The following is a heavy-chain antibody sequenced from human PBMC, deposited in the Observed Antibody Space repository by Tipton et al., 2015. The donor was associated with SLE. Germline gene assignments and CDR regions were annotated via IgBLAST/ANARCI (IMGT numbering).Heavy chain of an antibody. V-gene: IGHV4-61*01. CDR1: GGSVSSGSYY. J-gene: IGHJ3*02. D-gene: IGHD3-10*01. CDR3: ARRYMVRVDAFDI. Sequence: TLSLTCTVSGGSVSSGSYYWSWIRQPPGKGLEWIGYIYSSGSTKYNPSLKSRVTISADTSKNQFSLKLSSVTAADTAVYYCARRYMVRVDAFDIWGQGTMVTVSS. CDR2: IYSSGST.